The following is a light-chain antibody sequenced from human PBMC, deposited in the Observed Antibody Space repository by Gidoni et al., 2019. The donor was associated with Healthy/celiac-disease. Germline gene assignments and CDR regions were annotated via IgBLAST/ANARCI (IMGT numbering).Light chain of an antibody. V-gene: IGKV2-28*01. J-gene: IGKJ4*01. Sequence: EIGVTPYPLSLPGTPGEPASISCRSNQRLLKSNGYNYLDWYFQKPGQSPQLLIYLASTRASGVPDRFSGSGSGTDYTLKITRVEAEDVGVYYCMQALQPPLTFGGGTKVEIK. CDR1: QRLLKSNGYNY. CDR3: MQALQPPLT. CDR2: LAS.